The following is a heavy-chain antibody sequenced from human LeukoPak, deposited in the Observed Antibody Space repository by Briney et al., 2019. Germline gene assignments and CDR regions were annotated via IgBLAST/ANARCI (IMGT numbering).Heavy chain of an antibody. CDR2: ISSSSSYI. V-gene: IGHV3-21*01. J-gene: IGHJ4*02. D-gene: IGHD3-10*01. CDR3: ARDDASMVRGGPSDY. CDR1: GFTFSSYS. Sequence: GGSLRLSCAASGFTFSSYSMNWVRRAPGKGLEWVSSISSSSSYIYYADSVKGRFTISRDNAKNSLYLQMSSLRAEDTAVYYCARDDASMVRGGPSDYWGQGTLVTVSS.